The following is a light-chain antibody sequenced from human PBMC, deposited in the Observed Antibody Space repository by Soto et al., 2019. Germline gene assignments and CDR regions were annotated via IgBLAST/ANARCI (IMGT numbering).Light chain of an antibody. Sequence: QSVLTQPPSVSGAAGQRVTISCTGSSSNIGADYDVHWYQQRPGTAPKLLIFGNNNRPSGVPDRFSGSKSGTSASLAITGLQAEDEGDYYCQSYDSTLSARDVFGTGTKVTVL. V-gene: IGLV1-40*01. CDR2: GNN. CDR1: SSNIGADYD. J-gene: IGLJ1*01. CDR3: QSYDSTLSARDV.